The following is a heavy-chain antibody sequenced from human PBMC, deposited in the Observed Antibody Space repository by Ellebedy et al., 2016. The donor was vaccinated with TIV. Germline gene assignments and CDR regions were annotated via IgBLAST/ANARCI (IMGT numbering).Heavy chain of an antibody. J-gene: IGHJ6*02. Sequence: GESLKISCVASGFTFSESAMHWVRQTPDKGLEWVAGISNDGMRKDFPDSLRGRFSISRDNSKSTLYLQMNSVRGEDTAVYYCAREPRGRIASDFGMDVWGQGTRVTVSS. V-gene: IGHV3-30*04. CDR2: ISNDGMRK. CDR1: GFTFSESA. D-gene: IGHD2-21*01. CDR3: AREPRGRIASDFGMDV.